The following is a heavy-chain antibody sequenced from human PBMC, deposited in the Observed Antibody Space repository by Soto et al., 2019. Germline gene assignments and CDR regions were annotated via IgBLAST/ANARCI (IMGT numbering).Heavy chain of an antibody. CDR3: VSEWAVGATKADP. CDR2: IYHSGST. V-gene: IGHV4-30-4*01. D-gene: IGHD1-26*01. J-gene: IGHJ5*02. CDR1: GGSMSSDDYY. Sequence: QVQLQESGPGLVKPSQTLSLTCTVSGGSMSSDDYYWSWIRQPPGKGLEWIGYIYHSGSTDYNPSLKSRVTISVDTSKDQFSLRLSSVTAADTAVYYCVSEWAVGATKADPWGQGTLVTVSS.